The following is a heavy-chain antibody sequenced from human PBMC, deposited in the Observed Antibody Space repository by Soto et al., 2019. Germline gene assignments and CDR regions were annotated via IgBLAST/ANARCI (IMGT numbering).Heavy chain of an antibody. CDR2: ISGSGGST. V-gene: IGHV3-23*01. CDR1: GFTFSSYA. Sequence: EVQLLESGGGLVQPGGSLRLSCAASGFTFSSYAMSWVRQAPGKGLEWVSAISGSGGSTYYADSVKGRFTISRDNXKXXLYLQMNSLRAEDTAVYYCARGYDSSGYYYEYFDYWGQGTLVTVSS. J-gene: IGHJ4*02. D-gene: IGHD3-22*01. CDR3: ARGYDSSGYYYEYFDY.